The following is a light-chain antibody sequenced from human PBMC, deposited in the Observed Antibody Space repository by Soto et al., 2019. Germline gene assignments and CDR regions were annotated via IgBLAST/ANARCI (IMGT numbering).Light chain of an antibody. Sequence: QSALTQPASVSGSPGQSITISCTGTSSDVGAYHYASWYQQHPGKAPKLMIYDVSYRPSGVSNRFSGSKSGNTASLTISGLQAEDEADYYCSSYTSSNTLGFGGGTKLTVL. CDR3: SSYTSSNTLG. V-gene: IGLV2-14*03. J-gene: IGLJ2*01. CDR1: SSDVGAYHY. CDR2: DVS.